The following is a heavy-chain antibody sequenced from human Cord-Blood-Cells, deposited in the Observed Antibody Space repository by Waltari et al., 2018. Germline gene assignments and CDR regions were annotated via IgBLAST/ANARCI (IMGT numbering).Heavy chain of an antibody. D-gene: IGHD6-6*01. V-gene: IGHV4-34*01. Sequence: QVQLQQWGAGLLKPSETLSPTCAVYGGSFSGYYWSWIRQPPGKGLEWIGEINHSGSTNYNPSLKSRVTISVDTSKNQFSLKLSSVTAADTAVYYCARPQGYSSSFDIWGQGTMVTVSS. CDR1: GGSFSGYY. CDR2: INHSGST. CDR3: ARPQGYSSSFDI. J-gene: IGHJ3*02.